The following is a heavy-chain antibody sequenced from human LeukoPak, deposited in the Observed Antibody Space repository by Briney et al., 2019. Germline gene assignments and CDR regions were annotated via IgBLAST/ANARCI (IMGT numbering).Heavy chain of an antibody. D-gene: IGHD1-26*01. J-gene: IGHJ6*03. CDR3: ARDPYSGRYGDYYYYYMDV. CDR1: GFSFSTYW. Sequence: GGSLRLSCAASGFSFSTYWMSWVRQAPGKGLEWVANIKQDGSETYYVDSVQGRFTISRDNAQNSLYLQINSLRAEDTAVYYCARDPYSGRYGDYYYYYMDVWGKGTTVTISS. V-gene: IGHV3-7*01. CDR2: IKQDGSET.